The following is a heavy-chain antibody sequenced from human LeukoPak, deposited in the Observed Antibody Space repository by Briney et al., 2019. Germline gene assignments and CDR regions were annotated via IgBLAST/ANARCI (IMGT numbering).Heavy chain of an antibody. CDR1: GITVSKYW. V-gene: IGHV3-74*01. CDR2: IHSDGSTT. Sequence: PGGSLRLSCAVSGITVSKYWMHWVRQVPGKGRVCVSRIHSDGSTTDYAESVKGRFPITRDSAKNTLYLEMNSLRVEDTAVYYCTRDANHYGGMDVWGQGTTVTVSS. J-gene: IGHJ6*02. CDR3: TRDANHYGGMDV.